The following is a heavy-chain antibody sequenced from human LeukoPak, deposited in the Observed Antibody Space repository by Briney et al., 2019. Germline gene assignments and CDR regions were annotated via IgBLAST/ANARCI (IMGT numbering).Heavy chain of an antibody. CDR1: AYSISSGYD. D-gene: IGHD3-3*01. Sequence: SETLSLTCSVSAYSISSGYDWGWIRQSLEKGLEWIASIHFSGASYYNPSLKSRVTISVDTSKNQVSLKLTSVTAADTAVYYCARDWSGGPIDLWGQGTQVTVSS. CDR3: ARDWSGGPIDL. CDR2: IHFSGAS. V-gene: IGHV4-38-2*02. J-gene: IGHJ5*02.